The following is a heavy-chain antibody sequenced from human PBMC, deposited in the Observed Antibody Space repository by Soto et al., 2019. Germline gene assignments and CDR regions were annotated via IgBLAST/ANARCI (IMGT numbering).Heavy chain of an antibody. J-gene: IGHJ5*01. Sequence: GEALKISCAASGFTFSSHWMHWVRQAPGKGLVWVSRINGDGSSTSYAGSGKGRVTISRDNAKNMLYLQGNSLRADDTAVYYCAGSPGLSRISGTTLGAWGQGTLVTVSS. CDR2: INGDGSST. CDR3: AGSPGLSRISGTTLGA. D-gene: IGHD1-7*01. V-gene: IGHV3-74*01. CDR1: GFTFSSHW.